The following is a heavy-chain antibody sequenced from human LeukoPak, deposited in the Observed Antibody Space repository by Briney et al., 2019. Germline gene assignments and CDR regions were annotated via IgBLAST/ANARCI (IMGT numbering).Heavy chain of an antibody. CDR3: AKGTERYREVSSFDY. CDR2: IIGGGGGT. Sequence: GGSLTLSCAASGFISNTYTMNWVSQAPGKGLECVSAIIGGGGGTYYADLVKRRFTISRDNSKNTLYLQMSSLRAEDTAAYYCAKGTERYREVSSFDYWGQGTLVAVSS. V-gene: IGHV3-23*01. CDR1: GFISNTYT. J-gene: IGHJ4*02. D-gene: IGHD3-10*01.